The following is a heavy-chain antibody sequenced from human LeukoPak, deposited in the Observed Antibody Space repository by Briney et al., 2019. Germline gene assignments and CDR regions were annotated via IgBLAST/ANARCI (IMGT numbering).Heavy chain of an antibody. J-gene: IGHJ3*02. V-gene: IGHV3-66*01. Sequence: PGGSLRLSCAASGFTVSNRYMSWVRQAPGRGLEWVSVIYSGGSTYYADSVKGRFGISRDKSKNTLYLQMNSLRAEDTALYYCAREMYCSGGSCYGDAFDIWGQGTMVTVSS. D-gene: IGHD2-15*01. CDR1: GFTVSNRY. CDR2: IYSGGST. CDR3: AREMYCSGGSCYGDAFDI.